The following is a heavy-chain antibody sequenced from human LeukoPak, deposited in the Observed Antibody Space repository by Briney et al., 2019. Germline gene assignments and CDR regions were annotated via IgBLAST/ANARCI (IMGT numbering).Heavy chain of an antibody. J-gene: IGHJ5*02. D-gene: IGHD3-16*01. CDR3: AREGEEAQYNWFDP. CDR1: GGSISSGGYY. V-gene: IGHV4-31*03. Sequence: SETLSLTCTVSGGSISSGGYYWSWIRQHPGKGLEWIGYIYYRGSTYYNPSLKSRVTISVDTSKNQFSLKLSSVTAADTAVYYCAREGEEAQYNWFDPWGQGTLVTVSS. CDR2: IYYRGST.